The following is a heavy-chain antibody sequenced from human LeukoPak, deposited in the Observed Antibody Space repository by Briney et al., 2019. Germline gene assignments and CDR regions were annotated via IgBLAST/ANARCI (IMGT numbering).Heavy chain of an antibody. CDR2: ISTFNGDT. CDR3: ARDLAFLPVPAANGWLDP. D-gene: IGHD3-16*01. CDR1: GYTFTDHG. V-gene: IGHV1-18*01. J-gene: IGHJ5*02. Sequence: GASLKLSCKASGYTFTDHGISWVRQAPGQGLEWMGWISTFNGDTNYAQKFQGRVTITSETSTNTAHMELRSLRSDDTAIYYCARDLAFLPVPAANGWLDPWGQGTLVTVSS.